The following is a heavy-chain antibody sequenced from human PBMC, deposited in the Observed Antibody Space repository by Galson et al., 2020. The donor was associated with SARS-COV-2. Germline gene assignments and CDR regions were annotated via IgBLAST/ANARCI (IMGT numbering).Heavy chain of an antibody. CDR1: GFTFSDYY. J-gene: IGHJ6*02. CDR3: ARDLTVVTYYYYYGMDV. D-gene: IGHD2-15*01. V-gene: IGHV3-11*06. Sequence: GESLKISCAASGFTFSDYYMSWIRQAPGKGLEWVSYISSSSSYTNYADSVKGRFTISRDNAKNSLYLQMNSLRAEDTAVYYCARDLTVVTYYYYYGMDVWGQGTTVTGSS. CDR2: ISSSSSYT.